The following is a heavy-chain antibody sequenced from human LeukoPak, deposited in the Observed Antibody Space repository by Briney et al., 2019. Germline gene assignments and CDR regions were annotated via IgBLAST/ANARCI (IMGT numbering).Heavy chain of an antibody. Sequence: GGSLRLSCAASGFTFSSSWMAWVRQAPGKGLEWVGNIKEDGTAKNYVVSVRGRFTISRDNAKNSLYLQMNSLRAEDTAVYYCARAGLLWFGESKYYFDYWGQGTLVTVSS. D-gene: IGHD3-10*01. V-gene: IGHV3-7*03. CDR2: IKEDGTAK. CDR3: ARAGLLWFGESKYYFDY. CDR1: GFTFSSSW. J-gene: IGHJ4*02.